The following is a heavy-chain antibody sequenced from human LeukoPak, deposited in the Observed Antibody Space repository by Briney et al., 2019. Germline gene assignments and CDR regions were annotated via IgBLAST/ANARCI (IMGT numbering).Heavy chain of an antibody. Sequence: SETLSLICTVSGGSITSYYWTWIRQPPGKGLEWIGYIYHSGTTNYNPSLKSRVSISVDRSKNQFSLKLSSVTTADTAVYYCAQKAPYSPGYSQHWGQGTLVTVSS. CDR3: AQKAPYSPGYSQH. CDR2: IYHSGTT. D-gene: IGHD2-15*01. V-gene: IGHV4-59*01. J-gene: IGHJ1*01. CDR1: GGSITSYY.